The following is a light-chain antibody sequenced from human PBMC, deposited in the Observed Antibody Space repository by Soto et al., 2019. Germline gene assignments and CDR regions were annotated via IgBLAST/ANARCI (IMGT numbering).Light chain of an antibody. CDR3: QQSYSIPPLT. J-gene: IGKJ4*01. V-gene: IGKV1-39*01. CDR2: AAS. Sequence: EIQMTQAPSSLSASVGDRVTITCRASQTISMYLNWYQQKPGKAPILLISAASSLQTGVPSRFNGSGSGTDFTLTISSLQPEYFATYYCQQSYSIPPLTFGGGTRVEIK. CDR1: QTISMY.